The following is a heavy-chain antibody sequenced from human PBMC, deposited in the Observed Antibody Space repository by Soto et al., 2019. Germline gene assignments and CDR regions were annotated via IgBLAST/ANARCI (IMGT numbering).Heavy chain of an antibody. V-gene: IGHV3-21*01. CDR3: ARETPLHPDYGGNPFSDY. CDR1: GFTLSGYS. CDR2: ISTSSSYI. D-gene: IGHD4-17*01. J-gene: IGHJ4*02. Sequence: EVQLVESGGGLVKPGGSLRLSCAASGFTLSGYSMNWVRQAPGKGLEWVSSISTSSSYIHYADSVKGRFTISRDNAENPLYLQMNSLRAEDTAIYYCARETPLHPDYGGNPFSDYWGQGTLVTVSS.